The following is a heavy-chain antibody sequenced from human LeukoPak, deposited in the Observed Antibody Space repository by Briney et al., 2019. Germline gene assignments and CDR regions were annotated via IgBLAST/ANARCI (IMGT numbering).Heavy chain of an antibody. V-gene: IGHV4-4*07. D-gene: IGHD3-22*01. J-gene: IGHJ3*02. Sequence: SETLSLTCTVSGVSISSYYWSWIRQPAGKGLEWIGRIYTSGSTNYNPSLKSRVTMSVDTSKNQFSLKLSSVTAADTAVYYCARGVYYYDSSGYYSPDPDAFDIWGQGTMVTVSS. CDR3: ARGVYYYDSSGYYSPDPDAFDI. CDR1: GVSISSYY. CDR2: IYTSGST.